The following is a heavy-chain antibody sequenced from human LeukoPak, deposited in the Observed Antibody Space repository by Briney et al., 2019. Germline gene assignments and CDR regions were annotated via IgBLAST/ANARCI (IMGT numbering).Heavy chain of an antibody. CDR3: ARGPPNWGYDY. D-gene: IGHD7-27*01. Sequence: GASVKVSCKASGYTFTSYDFNWVRRATGQRPEWMGWMSPNSGDTGYAQKFQDRVTMTRNTSISTAYMELSGLRSDDTAVYYCARGPPNWGYDYWGPGTLVTVSS. V-gene: IGHV1-8*01. J-gene: IGHJ4*02. CDR1: GYTFTSYD. CDR2: MSPNSGDT.